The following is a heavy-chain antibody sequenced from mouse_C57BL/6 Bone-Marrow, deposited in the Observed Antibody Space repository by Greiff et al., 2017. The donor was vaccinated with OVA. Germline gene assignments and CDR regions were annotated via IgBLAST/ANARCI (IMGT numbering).Heavy chain of an antibody. CDR3: AYDYDGDRYWYFDV. Sequence: QVQLQQPGAELVKPGASVKLSCKASGYTFTSYWMHWVKQRPGQGLEWIGMLHPNSGSTNYNEKFKSKATLTVDKSSSTAYMQLSSLTSEDSAVYDCAYDYDGDRYWYFDVWGTGTTVTVSS. D-gene: IGHD2-4*01. V-gene: IGHV1-64*01. J-gene: IGHJ1*03. CDR2: LHPNSGST. CDR1: GYTFTSYW.